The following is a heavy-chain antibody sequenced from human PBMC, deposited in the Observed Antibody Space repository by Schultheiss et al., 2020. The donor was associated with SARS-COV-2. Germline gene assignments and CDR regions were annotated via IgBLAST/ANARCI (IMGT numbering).Heavy chain of an antibody. J-gene: IGHJ4*02. V-gene: IGHV4-59*12. CDR3: ASGVRGYKIF. CDR1: GGSISSYS. CDR2: IYYSGST. Sequence: SETLSLTCTVSGGSISSYSWSWIRQPPGKGLEWIGYIYYSGSTNYNPSLKSRVTISVDTSKNQFSLKLSSVTAADTAVYYCASGVRGYKIFWGQGTLVTAPQ. D-gene: IGHD5-24*01.